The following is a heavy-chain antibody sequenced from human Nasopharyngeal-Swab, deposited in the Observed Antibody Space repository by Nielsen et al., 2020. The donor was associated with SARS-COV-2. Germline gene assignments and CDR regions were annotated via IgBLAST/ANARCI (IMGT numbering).Heavy chain of an antibody. CDR3: ARAPQQLSHRFDD. V-gene: IGHV4-59*01. J-gene: IGHJ4*02. CDR1: GGSISSYY. CDR2: IYYSGNT. D-gene: IGHD3-16*02. Sequence: SETLSLTCTVSGGSISSYYWNWIRQPPGKGLEWIGYIYYSGNTNYNPSLKSRVTISVDTSKNQFSLRLSSVTAADTAVHYCARAPQQLSHRFDDWGQGTLVTVSS.